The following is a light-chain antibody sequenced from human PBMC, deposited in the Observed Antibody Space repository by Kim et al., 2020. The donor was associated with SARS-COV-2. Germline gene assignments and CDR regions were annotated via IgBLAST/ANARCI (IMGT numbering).Light chain of an antibody. CDR1: QSLGLH. J-gene: IGKJ1*01. Sequence: EIVLTQSPATLSLSPGERATLSCRASQSLGLHLAWYQQTPGQAPRLLIYEAAHRATGIPARFSGSGSGTDFTLTISSLEPEDFAVYYCQHRANLWTFGQGTKVDIK. CDR3: QHRANLWT. V-gene: IGKV3-11*01. CDR2: EAA.